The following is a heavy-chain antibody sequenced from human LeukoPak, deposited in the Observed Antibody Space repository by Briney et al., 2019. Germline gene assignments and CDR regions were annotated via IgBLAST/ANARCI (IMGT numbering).Heavy chain of an antibody. J-gene: IGHJ1*01. V-gene: IGHV3-7*01. CDR3: ATLDSTKSVL. CDR2: IKQDGSEN. D-gene: IGHD2-2*01. Sequence: PGGSLRLSCVASGFRFGRDWISWVRQAPGKGLEWVACIKQDGSENYYVDSVRGRFTVSVDNGKNSLYLQMNSLRAEDTARYYCATLDSTKSVLWGRGTAVFVSS. CDR1: GFRFGRDW.